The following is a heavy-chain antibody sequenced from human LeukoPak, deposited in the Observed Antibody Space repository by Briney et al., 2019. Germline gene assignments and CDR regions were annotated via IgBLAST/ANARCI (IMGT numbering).Heavy chain of an antibody. J-gene: IGHJ6*03. CDR2: INPNSGGT. Sequence: ASVKVSCKASGYTFTGYYMHWVRQAPGQGLEWMGWINPNSGGTNYAQKFQGRVTMTRDTSISTAYMELSRLRSDDTAVYYCARVCDYDILTGYYKCYYYYMDVWGKGTTVTVSS. V-gene: IGHV1-2*02. D-gene: IGHD3-9*01. CDR3: ARVCDYDILTGYYKCYYYYMDV. CDR1: GYTFTGYY.